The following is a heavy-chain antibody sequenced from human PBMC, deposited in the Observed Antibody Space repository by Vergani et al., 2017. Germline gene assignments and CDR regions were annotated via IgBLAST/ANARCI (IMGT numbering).Heavy chain of an antibody. Sequence: EVPLLESGGGLVQPGGSLRLSCAASGFTFSSYAMSWVRQAPGKGLEWVSAISGSGGSTYYADSVKGRFTISRDNSKNTLYLQMNSLRAEDTAVYYCAKDSYYYDSSGYSGDDYWGQGTLVTVSS. J-gene: IGHJ4*02. CDR2: ISGSGGST. CDR3: AKDSYYYDSSGYSGDDY. D-gene: IGHD3-22*01. CDR1: GFTFSSYA. V-gene: IGHV3-23*01.